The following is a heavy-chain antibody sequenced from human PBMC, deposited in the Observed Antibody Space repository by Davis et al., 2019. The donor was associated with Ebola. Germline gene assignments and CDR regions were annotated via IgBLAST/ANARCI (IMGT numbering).Heavy chain of an antibody. Sequence: PGGSLRLSCAASGFTFSSSAMHWVRQAPGKGLEWVAVISYDGSNKYYADSVKGRFTISRDNSKNTLYLQMNSLRAEDTAVYYCATSSWRYYYYGMDVWGQGTTVTVSS. D-gene: IGHD6-13*01. CDR2: ISYDGSNK. CDR3: ATSSWRYYYYGMDV. CDR1: GFTFSSSA. J-gene: IGHJ6*02. V-gene: IGHV3-30-3*01.